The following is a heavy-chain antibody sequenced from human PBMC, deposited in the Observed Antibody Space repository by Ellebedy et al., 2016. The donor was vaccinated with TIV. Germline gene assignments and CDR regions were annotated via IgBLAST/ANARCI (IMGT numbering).Heavy chain of an antibody. J-gene: IGHJ4*02. CDR2: ISGSGGST. Sequence: GESLKISCAASGFTFSGYYMSWFRQAPGKGLEWVSAISGSGGSTYYADSVKGRFTISRDNSKNTLYLQMNSLRAEDTAVYYCARDNYGDYTGGFDYWGQGTLVTVSS. CDR1: GFTFSGYY. D-gene: IGHD4-17*01. CDR3: ARDNYGDYTGGFDY. V-gene: IGHV3-23*01.